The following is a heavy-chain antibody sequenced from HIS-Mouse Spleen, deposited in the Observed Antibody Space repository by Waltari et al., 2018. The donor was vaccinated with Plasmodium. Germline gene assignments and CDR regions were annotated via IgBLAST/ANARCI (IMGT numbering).Heavy chain of an antibody. CDR1: GFTFSSYD. D-gene: IGHD1-1*01. V-gene: IGHV3-13*01. J-gene: IGHJ3*02. CDR3: ARGRWNHAFDI. Sequence: EVQLVESGGGLVQPGGSLRLSCAASGFTFSSYDMHWVRQATGKGLEWVSAIGTAGDTYYPGSVKGRFTISRENAKNSLYLQMNSLRAGDTAGYYCARGRWNHAFDIWGQGTMVTVSS. CDR2: IGTAGDT.